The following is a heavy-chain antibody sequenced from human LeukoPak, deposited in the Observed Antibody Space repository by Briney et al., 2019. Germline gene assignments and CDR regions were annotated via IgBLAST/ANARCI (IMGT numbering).Heavy chain of an antibody. J-gene: IGHJ4*02. CDR2: ISGSGGST. D-gene: IGHD5-18*01. V-gene: IGHV3-23*01. CDR3: ARSRGYSYGTTFLDY. Sequence: PGGSLRLSCAASGFTFSSYAMSWVRQAPGKGLEWVSAISGSGGSTYYADSVKGRFAISRDNSKNTLYLQMNSLRAEDTAVYYCARSRGYSYGTTFLDYWGQGTLVTVSS. CDR1: GFTFSSYA.